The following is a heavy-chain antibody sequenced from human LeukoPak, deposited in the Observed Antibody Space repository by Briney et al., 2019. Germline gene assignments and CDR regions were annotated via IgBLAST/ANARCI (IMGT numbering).Heavy chain of an antibody. CDR2: IYTSGST. CDR3: AGFIAAAGLAAFDI. Sequence: SETLSLTCTVSGGSISSYYWSWIRQPAGKGLEWIRRIYTSGSTNYNPSLKSRVTMSVDTSKNQFSLKLSSVTAADTAVYYCAGFIAAAGLAAFDIWGQGTMVTVSS. D-gene: IGHD6-13*01. CDR1: GGSISSYY. V-gene: IGHV4-4*07. J-gene: IGHJ3*02.